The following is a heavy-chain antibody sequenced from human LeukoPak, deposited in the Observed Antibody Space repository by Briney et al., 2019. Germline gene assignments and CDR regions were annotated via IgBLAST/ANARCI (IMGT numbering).Heavy chain of an antibody. D-gene: IGHD3-10*01. CDR3: AREPMVRDFNWFDP. CDR1: GYTFTGYY. CDR2: INPNTGGT. V-gene: IGHV1-2*06. Sequence: ASVKVSCKASGYTFTGYYIHWVRQAPGQGLEWVGRINPNTGGTNFAQKFQGRVTMTRDTSISTAYMELSSLTSDDTAVYYCAREPMVRDFNWFDPWGQGTLVTVSS. J-gene: IGHJ5*02.